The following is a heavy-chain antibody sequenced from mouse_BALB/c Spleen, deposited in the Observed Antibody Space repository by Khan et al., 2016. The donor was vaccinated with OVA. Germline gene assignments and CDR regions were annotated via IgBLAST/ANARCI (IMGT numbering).Heavy chain of an antibody. J-gene: IGHJ4*01. D-gene: IGHD2-14*01. V-gene: IGHV9-4*02. CDR1: GYTFTTAG. CDR2: INTHSGVP. CDR3: ARGGAAYYRNDGGPMEY. Sequence: QIQLVQSGPELKKPGETVRISCKASGYTFTTAGMQWVQKMPGKGLKWIGWINTHSGVPKYAEDFKGRFAFSLETSASTAYLQITNLKNEDTATYFCARGGAAYYRNDGGPMEYWGQGTSVTVSS.